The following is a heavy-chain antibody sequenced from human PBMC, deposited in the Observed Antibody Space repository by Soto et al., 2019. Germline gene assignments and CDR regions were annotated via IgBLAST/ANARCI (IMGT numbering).Heavy chain of an antibody. D-gene: IGHD3-22*01. CDR3: ARSDSSGSYFDY. J-gene: IGHJ4*02. CDR2: INHSGST. CDR1: GGSFSDYS. V-gene: IGHV4-34*01. Sequence: SETLSLTCAVYGGSFSDYSWTWIRQPPGKGLEWIGEINHSGSTYYNPSLKSRVTISVDRSKNQFSLKLSSVTAADTAVYYCARSDSSGSYFDYWGQGTLVTV.